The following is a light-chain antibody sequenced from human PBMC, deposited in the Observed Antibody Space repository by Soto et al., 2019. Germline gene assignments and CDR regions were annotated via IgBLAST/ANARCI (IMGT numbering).Light chain of an antibody. CDR2: GAS. V-gene: IGKV3-20*01. Sequence: EIVLTQSPGTLSLSPGERVTLSCRASQSVSSNYLAWYQQKPGQAPRLLIFGASSRATGIPDRFSGSGSGTDFTLTISRLGPEDYAVYYCQQYGSAPLTFGGGTKVEIK. J-gene: IGKJ4*01. CDR1: QSVSSNY. CDR3: QQYGSAPLT.